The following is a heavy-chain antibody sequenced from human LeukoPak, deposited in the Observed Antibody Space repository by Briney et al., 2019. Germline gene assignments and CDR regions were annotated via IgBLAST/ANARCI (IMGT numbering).Heavy chain of an antibody. J-gene: IGHJ4*02. CDR3: ARGGTLVRGGDPFDY. D-gene: IGHD3-10*01. V-gene: IGHV3-23*01. CDR1: GFTFNTYD. Sequence: GGSLRLSCAASGFTFNTYDMSWVRRSPVKGLEWVSGLSGSGDRTYYTDSVKGRFIISRDNPKNTVYLQMNTLRAEDTALYYCARGGTLVRGGDPFDYWGQGTLVTVSS. CDR2: LSGSGDRT.